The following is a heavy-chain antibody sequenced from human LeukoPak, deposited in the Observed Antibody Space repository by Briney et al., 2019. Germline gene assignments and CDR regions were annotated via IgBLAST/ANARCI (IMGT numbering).Heavy chain of an antibody. CDR2: ISGGGGNI. CDR3: TKDPLTYTYGHWIDS. CDR1: GFTFSSYA. Sequence: GGSLRLSCAASGFTFSSYAMSWVRQAPGKGLEWVSAISGGGGNIYYADSVKGRFTISRDVSKNTLFLQVDSLRAEDTAVYYCTKDPLTYTYGHWIDSWGQGTLVTVSS. V-gene: IGHV3-23*01. J-gene: IGHJ5*01. D-gene: IGHD5-18*01.